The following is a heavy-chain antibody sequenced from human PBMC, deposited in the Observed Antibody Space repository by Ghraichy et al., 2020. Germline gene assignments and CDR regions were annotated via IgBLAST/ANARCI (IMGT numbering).Heavy chain of an antibody. V-gene: IGHV2-5*01. Sequence: SGPTLVKPTQTLTLTCTFSGFSLSTSGVGVGWIRQPPGKALEWLALIYWNDDKRYSPFLKSRLTITKDTSKNQVVLTMTNMDPVDTATYYCAHRGTTVTPFDYWGQGTLVTVSS. CDR3: AHRGTTVTPFDY. CDR2: IYWNDDK. J-gene: IGHJ4*02. CDR1: GFSLSTSGVG. D-gene: IGHD4-17*01.